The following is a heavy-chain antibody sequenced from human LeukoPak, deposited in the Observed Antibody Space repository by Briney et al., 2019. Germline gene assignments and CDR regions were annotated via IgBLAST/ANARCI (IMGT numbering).Heavy chain of an antibody. Sequence: GGSLRLSCAASGFTSSSYWMSWVRQAPGKGLEWVANIKQDGSEKYYVDSVKGRFTISRDNAKNSLYLQMNSLRAEDTAVYYCARQQLGAFDIWGQGTMVTVSS. J-gene: IGHJ3*02. V-gene: IGHV3-7*01. CDR3: ARQQLGAFDI. CDR2: IKQDGSEK. CDR1: GFTSSSYW. D-gene: IGHD6-13*01.